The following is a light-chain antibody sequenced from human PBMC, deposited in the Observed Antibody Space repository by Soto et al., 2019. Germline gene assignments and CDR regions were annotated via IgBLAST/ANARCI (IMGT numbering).Light chain of an antibody. CDR1: HSVSSS. V-gene: IGKV3-15*01. Sequence: EIVMTQSPATLSVSPGDRATLSCRASHSVSSSLAWYQQIPGQAPRLLIYDASTRATGIPARFGGSGSGTEFTLTISSLQSEDFAVYYCQQYTNWPPLTFGGGTKVELK. J-gene: IGKJ4*01. CDR3: QQYTNWPPLT. CDR2: DAS.